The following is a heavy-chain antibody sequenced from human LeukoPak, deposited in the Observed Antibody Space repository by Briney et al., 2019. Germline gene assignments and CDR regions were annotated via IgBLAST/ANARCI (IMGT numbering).Heavy chain of an antibody. Sequence: AGGSLRLSCAASGFTFSSYGMHWVRQAPGKGLEWVAVIRYDGSNKYYADSVKGRFTISRDNSKNTLYLQMNSLRAEDTAVYYCAGFPTYYDFWSGYPTYYYGMDVWGQGTTVTVSS. CDR1: GFTFSSYG. V-gene: IGHV3-33*08. CDR3: AGFPTYYDFWSGYPTYYYGMDV. J-gene: IGHJ6*02. D-gene: IGHD3-3*01. CDR2: IRYDGSNK.